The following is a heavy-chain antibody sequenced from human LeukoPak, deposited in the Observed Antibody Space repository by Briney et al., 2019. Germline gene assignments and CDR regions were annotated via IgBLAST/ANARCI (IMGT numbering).Heavy chain of an antibody. CDR3: ARGRYSYGTASDY. D-gene: IGHD5-18*01. J-gene: IGHJ4*02. CDR2: MNPNSGNT. CDR1: GCTFTSYD. Sequence: GASVKVSCKASGCTFTSYDINWVRQATGQGLEWMGWMNPNSGNTGYAQKFQGRVTMTRNTSISTAYMELSSLRSEDTAVYYCARGRYSYGTASDYWGQGTLVTVSS. V-gene: IGHV1-8*01.